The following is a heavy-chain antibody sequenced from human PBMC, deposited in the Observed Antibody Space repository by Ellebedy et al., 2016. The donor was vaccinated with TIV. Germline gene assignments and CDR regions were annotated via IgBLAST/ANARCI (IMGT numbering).Heavy chain of an antibody. CDR2: VSQSGRT. CDR3: AEGRSGWYYFDY. Sequence: SETLSLTCTVYGGSFSGYYWSWVRQPPGKGLEWIGDVSQSGRTSYHPSLKSRVTISVDTSKNQFSLRLTSVNAADTAVYYCAEGRSGWYYFDYWGQGTLVTVSS. CDR1: GGSFSGYY. J-gene: IGHJ4*02. V-gene: IGHV4-34*01. D-gene: IGHD6-19*01.